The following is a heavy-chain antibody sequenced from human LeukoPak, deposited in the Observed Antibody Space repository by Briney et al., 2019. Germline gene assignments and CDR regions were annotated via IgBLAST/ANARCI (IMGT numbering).Heavy chain of an antibody. J-gene: IGHJ6*02. CDR1: GGTFSSYA. V-gene: IGHV1-69*04. D-gene: IGHD6-13*01. CDR2: IIPILGIA. Sequence: SVKVSCKASGGTFSSYAISWVRQAPGQGLEWMGRIIPILGIANYAQKFQGRVTITADKSTSTAYMELSSLRSEDTAVYYCARDPYSSSWSYGMDVWGQGTAVTVSS. CDR3: ARDPYSSSWSYGMDV.